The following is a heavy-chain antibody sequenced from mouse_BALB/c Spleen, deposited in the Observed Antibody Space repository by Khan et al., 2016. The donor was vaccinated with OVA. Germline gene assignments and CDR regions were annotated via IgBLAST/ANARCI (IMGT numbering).Heavy chain of an antibody. CDR2: IWGGGGT. V-gene: IGHV2-6-4*01. D-gene: IGHD2-14*01. Sequence: QVQLKESGPGLVAPSQSLSITCTVSGFSLSRYNIHWVRQPPGKGLEWLGMIWGGGGTDYISTLKSRLSISKDNSKSKVFLKMNSLQTDDSAMYYCARAYYRYDGYDAMDYWGQGTSVTVSS. J-gene: IGHJ4*01. CDR1: GFSLSRYN. CDR3: ARAYYRYDGYDAMDY.